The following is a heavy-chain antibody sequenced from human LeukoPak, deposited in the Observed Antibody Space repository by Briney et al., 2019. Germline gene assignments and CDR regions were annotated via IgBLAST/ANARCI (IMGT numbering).Heavy chain of an antibody. CDR2: INHSGST. CDR3: ARHPPYYYGSGSYYIP. CDR1: GGSFSGYY. V-gene: IGHV4-34*01. D-gene: IGHD3-10*01. Sequence: SETLSLTCAVYGGSFSGYYWSWIRQPPGKGLEWIGEINHSGSTNYNPSLKSRVTISVDTSKNQFSLKLSSVTAADTAVYYCARHPPYYYGSGSYYIPWGQGALVTVSS. J-gene: IGHJ5*02.